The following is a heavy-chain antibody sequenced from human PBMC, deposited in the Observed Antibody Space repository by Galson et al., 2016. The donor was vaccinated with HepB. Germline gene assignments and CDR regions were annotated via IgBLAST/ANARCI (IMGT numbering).Heavy chain of an antibody. V-gene: IGHV3-23*01. Sequence: SLRLSCAASEFTFTAYVMTWVRQAPGKGLEWVSAISQSGGSTYYLDSVKGRFTISRDNSKSVLFLQMNSLRAEDTAVYYCAKGDLSAKTKGLGGPGGQGTLVTVSS. CDR3: AKGDLSAKTKGLGGP. D-gene: IGHD2-8*01. CDR2: ISQSGGST. CDR1: EFTFTAYV. J-gene: IGHJ5*02.